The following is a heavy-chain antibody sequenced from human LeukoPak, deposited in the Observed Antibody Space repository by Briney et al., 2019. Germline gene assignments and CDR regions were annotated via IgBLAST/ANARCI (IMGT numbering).Heavy chain of an antibody. J-gene: IGHJ3*02. D-gene: IGHD1-1*01. CDR3: ARTTGGRDAFDI. CDR2: INPNSGGT. CDR1: GYTFTGYY. V-gene: IGHV1-2*02. Sequence: GASVKVSCKASGYTFTGYYMHWVRQAPGQGLEWMGWINPNSGGTNYTQKFQGRVTMTRDTSISTAYMELSRLRPDDTAVYYCARTTGGRDAFDIWGQGTMVTVSS.